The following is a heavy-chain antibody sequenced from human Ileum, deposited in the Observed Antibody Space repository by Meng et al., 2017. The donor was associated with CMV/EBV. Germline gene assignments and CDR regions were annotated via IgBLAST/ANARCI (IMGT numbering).Heavy chain of an antibody. Sequence: GGSLRLSCAASGFTFNNFAMSWVRQAPGKGLEWVATITRSAASIRYADSVTGRFTITRDNSKNTLYLQMDSLRVEDTAVYYCAKGGRYGDYAIPLDYWGQGTLVTVSS. CDR3: AKGGRYGDYAIPLDY. D-gene: IGHD4-17*01. CDR2: ITRSAASI. V-gene: IGHV3-23*01. J-gene: IGHJ4*02. CDR1: GFTFNNFA.